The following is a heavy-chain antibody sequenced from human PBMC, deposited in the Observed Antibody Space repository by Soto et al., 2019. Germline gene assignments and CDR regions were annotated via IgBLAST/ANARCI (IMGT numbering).Heavy chain of an antibody. CDR2: MNPNSGNT. Sequence: GASVKVSCKASGYTFTSYDINWVRQATGQGLEWMGWMNPNSGNTGYAQKFQGRVTMTRNTSISTAYMKLSSLRSEDTAVYYCARIPRIAAAGSFDYWGQGTLVTVSS. D-gene: IGHD6-13*01. CDR3: ARIPRIAAAGSFDY. V-gene: IGHV1-8*01. CDR1: GYTFTSYD. J-gene: IGHJ4*02.